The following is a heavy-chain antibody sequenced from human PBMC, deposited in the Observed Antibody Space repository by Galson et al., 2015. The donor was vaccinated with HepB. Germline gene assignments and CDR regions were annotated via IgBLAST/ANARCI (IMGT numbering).Heavy chain of an antibody. V-gene: IGHV1-2*04. CDR2: INPNSGGT. J-gene: IGHJ6*02. CDR1: GYTFTGYY. D-gene: IGHD4-17*01. CDR3: AREAILYGPPTPYYYYGMDV. Sequence: SVKVSCKASGYTFTGYYMHWVRQAPGQGLEWMGWINPNSGGTNYAQKFQGWVTMTRDTSISTAYMELSRLRSDDTAVYYCAREAILYGPPTPYYYYGMDVWGQGTTVTVSS.